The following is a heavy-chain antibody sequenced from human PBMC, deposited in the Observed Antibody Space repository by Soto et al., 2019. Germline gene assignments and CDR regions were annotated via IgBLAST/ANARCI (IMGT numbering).Heavy chain of an antibody. Sequence: QVQLVQSGAEVKKPGASVKVSCKASGYTFTGYYMHWVRQAPGQGLEGMGWINPNRGGTNYAQKVQGWVTMTRDTSISTAYMELSRLRSDDTAVYYCARDRGEMDYYGSGSYYRGYYYYGMDVWGQGTTVTVSS. CDR2: INPNRGGT. J-gene: IGHJ6*02. CDR1: GYTFTGYY. D-gene: IGHD3-10*01. V-gene: IGHV1-2*04. CDR3: ARDRGEMDYYGSGSYYRGYYYYGMDV.